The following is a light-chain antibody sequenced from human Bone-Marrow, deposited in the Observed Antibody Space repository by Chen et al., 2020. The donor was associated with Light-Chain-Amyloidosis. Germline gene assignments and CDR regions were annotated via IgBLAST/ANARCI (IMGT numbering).Light chain of an antibody. V-gene: IGKV3-11*01. CDR3: QQRYSRLVT. CDR2: DAS. J-gene: IGKJ4*01. Sequence: EIVLTQSPATLSLSPGESATLSCKASQSVSSFLAWYQHKPGQPPRLLIYDASNRATGIPARFSGSGSGTDFTLTISSLEPEDFAVYYCQQRYSRLVTFGGGTKVEIK. CDR1: QSVSSF.